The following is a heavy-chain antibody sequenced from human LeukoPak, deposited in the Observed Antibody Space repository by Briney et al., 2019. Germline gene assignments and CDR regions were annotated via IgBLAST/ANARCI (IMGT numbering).Heavy chain of an antibody. Sequence: SETLSLTCTVSGGSISSYYWSWIRQPPGKGLEWIGHIYYSGSTNYNPSLKSRVTISVDTSKNQFSLKLSSVTAADTAVYYCARVGYSYGLTYYYYYMDVWGKGTTVTVPS. CDR2: IYYSGST. J-gene: IGHJ6*03. CDR1: GGSISSYY. V-gene: IGHV4-59*01. D-gene: IGHD5-18*01. CDR3: ARVGYSYGLTYYYYYMDV.